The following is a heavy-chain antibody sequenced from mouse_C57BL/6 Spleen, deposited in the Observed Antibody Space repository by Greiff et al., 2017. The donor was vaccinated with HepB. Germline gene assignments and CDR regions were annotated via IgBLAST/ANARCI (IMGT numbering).Heavy chain of an antibody. CDR3: ARPTDGYDGYFDV. Sequence: VQLKQPGAELVKPGASVKLSCKASGYTFTSYWMQWVKQRPGQGLEWIGEIDPSDSYTNYNPKFKGKATLTVDTSSSPTYMQLSSLTSEDSAVYYCARPTDGYDGYFDVWGTGTTVTVSS. J-gene: IGHJ1*03. CDR2: IDPSDSYT. CDR1: GYTFTSYW. V-gene: IGHV1-50*01. D-gene: IGHD2-2*01.